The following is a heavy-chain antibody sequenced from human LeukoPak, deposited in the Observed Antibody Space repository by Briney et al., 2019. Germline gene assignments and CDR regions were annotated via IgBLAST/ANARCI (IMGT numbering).Heavy chain of an antibody. CDR3: AKGDDYGDYGSDY. Sequence: GGSLRLSCAASGFTFSSYGMHWVRQAPGKGLGWVAVISYDGSNKYYADSVKGRFTISRDNSKNTLYLQMNSLRAEDTAVYYCAKGDDYGDYGSDYWGQGTLVTVSS. V-gene: IGHV3-30*18. CDR1: GFTFSSYG. CDR2: ISYDGSNK. D-gene: IGHD4-17*01. J-gene: IGHJ4*02.